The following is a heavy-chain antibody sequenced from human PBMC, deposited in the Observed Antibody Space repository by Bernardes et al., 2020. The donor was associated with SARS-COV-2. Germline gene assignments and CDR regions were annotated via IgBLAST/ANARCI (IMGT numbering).Heavy chain of an antibody. D-gene: IGHD5-12*01. V-gene: IGHV3-30*18. CDR1: GLTFRSYG. Sequence: GSLRLSCAASGLTFRSYGMHWVRQAPGKGLEWVAVISYDGSSKFYAESVKGRFSISRDNSRSTVFLQMDSLRVEDMAVYYCAKGRDGYNTQVGAEFDYWGQGTLVTVSS. J-gene: IGHJ4*02. CDR3: AKGRDGYNTQVGAEFDY. CDR2: ISYDGSSK.